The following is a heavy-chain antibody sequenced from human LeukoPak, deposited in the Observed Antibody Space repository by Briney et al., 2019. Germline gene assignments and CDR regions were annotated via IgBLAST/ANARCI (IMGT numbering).Heavy chain of an antibody. CDR1: GGTFSSYA. V-gene: IGHV1-69*13. CDR3: ARQAGYCSSTSCSLNWFDP. D-gene: IGHD2-2*03. Sequence: SVKVSRKASGGTFSSYAISWVRQAPGQGLEWMGGIIPIFGTANYAQKFQGRVTITADESTSKAYMELSSLRSEDTAVYYCARQAGYCSSTSCSLNWFDPWGQGTLVTVSS. J-gene: IGHJ5*02. CDR2: IIPIFGTA.